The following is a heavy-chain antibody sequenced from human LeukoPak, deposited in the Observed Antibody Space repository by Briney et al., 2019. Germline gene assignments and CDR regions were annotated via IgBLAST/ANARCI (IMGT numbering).Heavy chain of an antibody. D-gene: IGHD6-19*01. CDR1: GFTFSNYA. CDR2: ISESGDTT. CDR3: ARQWLVNG. Sequence: PGGSLRLTCAGSGFTFSNYAMNWVRQAPGKGLEWVSSISESGDTTDYADSVKGRFTISRDNSKNTLYLQMSSLRDEDTAVYYCARQWLVNGWGQGTRVTVSS. J-gene: IGHJ4*02. V-gene: IGHV3-23*01.